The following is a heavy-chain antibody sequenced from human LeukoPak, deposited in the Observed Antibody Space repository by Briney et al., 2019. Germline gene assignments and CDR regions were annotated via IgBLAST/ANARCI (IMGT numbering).Heavy chain of an antibody. CDR3: ASGYYYYMDV. V-gene: IGHV4-59*08. CDR1: GGPISTSY. CDR2: FFYGGST. J-gene: IGHJ6*03. Sequence: PSETLSLTCTISGGPISTSYWSWIRQPPGKGLEWIGYFFYGGSTKYNPPLKSRVTISADTSNNQFSLELSSVTAADTAVYYCASGYYYYMDVWGTGTTVIVSS.